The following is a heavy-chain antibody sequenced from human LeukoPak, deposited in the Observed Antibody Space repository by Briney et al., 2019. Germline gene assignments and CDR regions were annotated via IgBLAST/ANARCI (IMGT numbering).Heavy chain of an antibody. CDR3: ARTYSSSSASDY. Sequence: GESLKISCKASGYSFTTYWIGWVRQMPGKGLEWMGIIYPGDSDTTYSPSFQGQVTISADKSISTAYLQWSSLKASDTAIYYSARTYSSSSASDYWGQGTLVTVSS. J-gene: IGHJ4*02. CDR1: GYSFTTYW. CDR2: IYPGDSDT. D-gene: IGHD6-6*01. V-gene: IGHV5-51*01.